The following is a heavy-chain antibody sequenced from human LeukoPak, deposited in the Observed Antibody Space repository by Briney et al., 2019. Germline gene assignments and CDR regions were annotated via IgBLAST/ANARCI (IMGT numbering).Heavy chain of an antibody. V-gene: IGHV4-59*01. D-gene: IGHD6-13*01. CDR1: GGSISDYS. J-gene: IGHJ4*02. CDR3: ARDRPGGSSLDY. CDR2: IYYTGST. Sequence: SETLSLTCTVSGGSISDYSWSWIRQPPGKGLEWIGYIYYTGSTNYNPSLKSRVTISVDTSKNQFSLKLSSVTAADTAVYYCARDRPGGSSLDYWGQGTLVTVSS.